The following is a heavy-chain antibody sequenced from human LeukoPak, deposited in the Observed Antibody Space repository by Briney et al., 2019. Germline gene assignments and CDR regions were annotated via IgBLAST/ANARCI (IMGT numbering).Heavy chain of an antibody. J-gene: IGHJ5*02. Sequence: ASVKVSCKASGYTFTGYYMHWVRQAPGQGLEWMGWINPNSGGTNYAQKFQGRVTMTRDTSISTAYMELSRLRSDDTAVYYCARLLPVITMVRGDYNWFDPWGQGTLVTVSS. V-gene: IGHV1-2*02. D-gene: IGHD3-10*01. CDR2: INPNSGGT. CDR1: GYTFTGYY. CDR3: ARLLPVITMVRGDYNWFDP.